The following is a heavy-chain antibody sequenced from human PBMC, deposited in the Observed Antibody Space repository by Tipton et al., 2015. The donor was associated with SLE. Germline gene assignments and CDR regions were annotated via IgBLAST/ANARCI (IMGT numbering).Heavy chain of an antibody. D-gene: IGHD3-10*01. CDR1: GFTFSGYS. CDR2: ISGSGSST. Sequence: GSLRLSCAASGFTFSGYSMNWVRQAPGKGLEWVSSISGSGSSTYYADSVKGRFTISRDNAKNSLYLQMNSLRAEDTAVYYCARGSAAYYYGSGHYWYFDLWGRGTLVTVSS. J-gene: IGHJ2*01. CDR3: ARGSAAYYYGSGHYWYFDL. V-gene: IGHV3-48*01.